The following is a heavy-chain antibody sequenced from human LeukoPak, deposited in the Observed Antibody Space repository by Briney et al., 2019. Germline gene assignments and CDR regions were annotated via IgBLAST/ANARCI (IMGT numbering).Heavy chain of an antibody. CDR2: INPNSGGT. V-gene: IGHV1-2*02. CDR3: AWGAMVRGVKVNYMDV. CDR1: GYTFTGYY. J-gene: IGHJ6*03. D-gene: IGHD3-10*01. Sequence: ASVKVSCKASGYTFTGYYMHWVRQAPGQGLEWMGWINPNSGGTNYAQKFQGRVTMTRDTSISTAYMELSRLRSDDTAVYYCAWGAMVRGVKVNYMDVWGKGTTVTISS.